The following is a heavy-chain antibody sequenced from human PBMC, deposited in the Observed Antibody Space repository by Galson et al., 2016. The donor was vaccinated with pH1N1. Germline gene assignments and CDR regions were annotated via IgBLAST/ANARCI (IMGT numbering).Heavy chain of an antibody. CDR3: VSSGGTVTTFGSV. V-gene: IGHV3-7*01. CDR2: IRQDEGEK. J-gene: IGHJ4*02. Sequence: SLRLSCAASGFTFSNYWMSWVRQAPGKGLEWVANIRQDEGEKYYVDSVKGRFTISRDNAKNSLYLQMNSLRAEDTAVYYCVSSGGTVTTFGSVWGQGTLVTVSS. D-gene: IGHD3-10*02. CDR1: GFTFSNYW.